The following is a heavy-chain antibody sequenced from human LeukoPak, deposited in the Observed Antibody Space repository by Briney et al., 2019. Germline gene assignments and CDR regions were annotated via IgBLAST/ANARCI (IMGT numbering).Heavy chain of an antibody. CDR1: GFTVSSNY. Sequence: GGSLRLSCAASGFTVSSNYMSWVRQAPGKGLEWVSVIYSGGSTYYADSVKGRFTISRDNSKNTLYLQMNSLRAEDTAVYYCAKDLGYSSSWYIDYWGQGTLVTVSS. CDR2: IYSGGST. J-gene: IGHJ4*02. V-gene: IGHV3-53*05. D-gene: IGHD6-13*01. CDR3: AKDLGYSSSWYIDY.